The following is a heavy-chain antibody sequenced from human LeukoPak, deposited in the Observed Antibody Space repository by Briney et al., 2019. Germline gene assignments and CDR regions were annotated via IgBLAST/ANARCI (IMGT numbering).Heavy chain of an antibody. D-gene: IGHD3-22*01. CDR1: GGSFSGYY. V-gene: IGHV4-34*01. CDR2: INHSGST. CDR3: ARRGYYYDSSGYYYGY. J-gene: IGHJ4*02. Sequence: SETLSPTCAVYGGSFSGYYWSWLRQPPGKGLEWVGEINHSGSTNYNPSLKSRVTISVDTSKNQFSLKLSSVTAADTAVYYCARRGYYYDSSGYYYGYWGQGTLVTVCS.